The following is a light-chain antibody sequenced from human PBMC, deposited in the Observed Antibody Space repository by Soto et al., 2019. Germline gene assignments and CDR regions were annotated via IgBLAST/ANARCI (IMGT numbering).Light chain of an antibody. CDR1: QSVSSS. Sequence: EIVMTQSPATLSVSPGERATLSCRASQSVSSSLAWYQQKPGQAPRLLIYGASTRATGIPARFSGSGSGTEFTLTISSLQSEDFAVCYCQQYKNWPPLTFGGGTKVEIK. V-gene: IGKV3-15*01. J-gene: IGKJ4*01. CDR2: GAS. CDR3: QQYKNWPPLT.